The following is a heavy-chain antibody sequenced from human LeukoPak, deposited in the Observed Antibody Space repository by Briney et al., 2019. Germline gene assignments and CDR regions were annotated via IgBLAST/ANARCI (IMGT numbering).Heavy chain of an antibody. V-gene: IGHV3-53*01. Sequence: TGGSLRLSWAASGFTVSSKYMSWVRQAPGKGLEWVSVIYSGGSTYYADSVKGRFTISRDNSKNTLYLQMNSLKAEDTAVYYCAKGGPINWFDPWGQGTLVTVSS. J-gene: IGHJ5*02. CDR3: AKGGPINWFDP. D-gene: IGHD2-21*01. CDR1: GFTVSSKY. CDR2: IYSGGST.